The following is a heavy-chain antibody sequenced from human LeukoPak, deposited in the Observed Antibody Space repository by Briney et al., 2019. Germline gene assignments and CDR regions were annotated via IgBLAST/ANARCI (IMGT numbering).Heavy chain of an antibody. CDR1: GFTLSNYW. V-gene: IGHV3-74*03. D-gene: IGHD3-10*01. J-gene: IGHJ4*02. CDR3: ARDKKSGESSEIDY. CDR2: INRDGSTT. Sequence: GGSLRLSCAASGFTLSNYWVHWVRQAPGKGLVWVSRINRDGSTTKYADSVKGRFTVSRDNAKNTLNLQMNSLRAEDTAVYYCARDKKSGESSEIDYWGQGTLVTVSS.